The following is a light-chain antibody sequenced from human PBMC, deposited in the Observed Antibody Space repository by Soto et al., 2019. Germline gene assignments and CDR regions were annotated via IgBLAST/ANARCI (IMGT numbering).Light chain of an antibody. CDR1: SSNVGTYNL. J-gene: IGLJ1*01. V-gene: IGLV2-23*01. CDR3: CSYAGSSTS. Sequence: ALTQPASVSESPGQSITISCTGTSSNVGTYNLVSWYQQYPGKAPKLIIYEGTKRPSGVSNRFSGSNSGNTASLTISGLQAEDEADYYCCSYAGSSTSFGTGTKLTVL. CDR2: EGT.